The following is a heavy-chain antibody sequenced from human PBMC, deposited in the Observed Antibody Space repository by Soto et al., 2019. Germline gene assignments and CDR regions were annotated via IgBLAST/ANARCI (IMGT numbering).Heavy chain of an antibody. CDR3: ARGLYDFWSGYYPLNWFDP. CDR1: GGSISSGDHY. Sequence: QVQLQESGPGLVKPSQTLSLTCTVSGGSISSGDHYWSWIRQPPGKGLEWIGYIYYSGSTYYNPSLKSRVTISVDTSKNQFSLKLSSVTAADTAVYYCARGLYDFWSGYYPLNWFDPWGQGTLVTVSS. J-gene: IGHJ5*02. D-gene: IGHD3-3*01. CDR2: IYYSGST. V-gene: IGHV4-30-4*01.